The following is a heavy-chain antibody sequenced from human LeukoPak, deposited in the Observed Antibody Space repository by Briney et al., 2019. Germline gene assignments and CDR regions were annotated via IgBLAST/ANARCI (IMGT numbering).Heavy chain of an antibody. CDR1: GGSISSSNW. J-gene: IGHJ3*02. Sequence: TTSETLSLTCTVSGGSISSSNWWSWVRQPPGKGLEWIGEIYYSGSTNYNPSLKSRVTISVDKSKNQFSLKLSSVTAADTAVYYCARGYKPPSVLRFLEWLLQEAGDIWGQGTMVTVSS. V-gene: IGHV4-4*02. D-gene: IGHD3-3*01. CDR2: IYYSGST. CDR3: ARGYKPPSVLRFLEWLLQEAGDI.